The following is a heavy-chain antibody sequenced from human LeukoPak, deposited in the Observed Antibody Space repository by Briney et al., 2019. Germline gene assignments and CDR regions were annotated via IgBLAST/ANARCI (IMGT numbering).Heavy chain of an antibody. Sequence: KPSETLSLTCSVSGGSISSYYWSWIRQPPGKGLEWIGYIYYSGSTNYNPSLKSRVTISVDTSKNQFSLKLSSVTAADTAVYYCARGRYSSSSHFDYWGQGTLVTVSS. V-gene: IGHV4-59*12. CDR2: IYYSGST. J-gene: IGHJ4*02. CDR1: GGSISSYY. CDR3: ARGRYSSSSHFDY. D-gene: IGHD6-6*01.